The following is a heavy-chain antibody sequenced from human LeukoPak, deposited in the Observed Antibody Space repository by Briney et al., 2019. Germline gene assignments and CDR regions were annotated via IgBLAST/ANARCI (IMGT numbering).Heavy chain of an antibody. D-gene: IGHD5-24*01. CDR3: AKGMATISFDAFDI. Sequence: HSGGSLRLSCAASGFTFSSYAMSWVRQAPGKGLKWVSAIRGSVGSKYYADSVKGRFTISRNNSKNPLYLQMNSLRAEDTAIYYCAKGMATISFDAFDIWGQGTMVTVSS. CDR2: IRGSVGSK. J-gene: IGHJ3*02. V-gene: IGHV3-23*01. CDR1: GFTFSSYA.